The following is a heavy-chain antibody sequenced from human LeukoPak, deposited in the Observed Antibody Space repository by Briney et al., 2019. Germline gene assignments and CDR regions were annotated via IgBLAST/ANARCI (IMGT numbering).Heavy chain of an antibody. CDR2: IYHSGTT. CDR3: ARDVGTGWYYFDY. D-gene: IGHD6-19*01. V-gene: IGHV4-59*01. J-gene: IGHJ4*02. Sequence: PSETLSLTCSISGGSISSYYWSWIGQPPGKGLEWIGDIYHSGTTNYNSSRKSRVTISIDTSKNQFSLKVTSVTAADTAVYYCARDVGTGWYYFDYWGQGTLVTVSS. CDR1: GGSISSYY.